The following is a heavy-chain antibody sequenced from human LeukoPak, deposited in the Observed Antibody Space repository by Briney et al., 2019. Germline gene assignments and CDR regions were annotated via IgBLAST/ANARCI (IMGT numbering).Heavy chain of an antibody. Sequence: GGSLRLSCAASGFTVSSIDMNWVRQAPGKGLEWVSVLYRGGSTYYADSVKGRFTISRDTSKNTVYLQMNSLRAEDTAVYYCARGGARQLLVGNYFDLGGQGTLVTVSS. CDR3: ARGGARQLLVGNYFDL. CDR1: GFTVSSID. D-gene: IGHD6-13*01. V-gene: IGHV3-53*01. CDR2: LYRGGST. J-gene: IGHJ4*02.